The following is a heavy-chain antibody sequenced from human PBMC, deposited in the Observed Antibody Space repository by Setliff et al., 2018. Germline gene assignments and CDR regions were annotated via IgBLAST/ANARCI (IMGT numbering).Heavy chain of an antibody. Sequence: LRLSCAASGFTFRNYYMHWVRQVPGKGLMWVSYIKSDGSHTAYADSVKGRFTISRDNAKNTLYLQMNSLEAEDTAVYYCARGGCSATSCLDYWGQGILVTVSS. CDR1: GFTFRNYY. CDR2: IKSDGSHT. J-gene: IGHJ4*02. D-gene: IGHD2-2*01. V-gene: IGHV3-74*01. CDR3: ARGGCSATSCLDY.